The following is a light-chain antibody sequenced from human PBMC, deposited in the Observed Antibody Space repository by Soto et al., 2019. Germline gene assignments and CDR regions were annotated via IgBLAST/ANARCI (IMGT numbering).Light chain of an antibody. CDR2: EVN. Sequence: QSVLTQPASVSAAPGQSITISCTGTSSDVGGYTFVSWYQHHPGKAPKLMIYEVNNRPSGVSNRFSGSKSGNTASLTISGLQPEDEADYYCLSYTSANTRVFGGGTKLTVL. CDR1: SSDVGGYTF. V-gene: IGLV2-14*01. CDR3: LSYTSANTRV. J-gene: IGLJ3*02.